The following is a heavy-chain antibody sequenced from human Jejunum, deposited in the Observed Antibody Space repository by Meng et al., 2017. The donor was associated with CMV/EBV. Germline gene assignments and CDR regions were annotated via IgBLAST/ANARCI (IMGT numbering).Heavy chain of an antibody. CDR2: INPYTGDT. D-gene: IGHD3-16*01. CDR3: AKDGGSFLDYYFDS. V-gene: IGHV1-2*02. CDR1: YNFTEYY. Sequence: YNFTEYYVHWVRQAPGQGLEWMGYINPYTGDTNYAQKFQGRVTMTRDTSTNTAYMELTRVRSDDTALYYCAKDGGSFLDYYFDSWGQGTWVTVSS. J-gene: IGHJ4*02.